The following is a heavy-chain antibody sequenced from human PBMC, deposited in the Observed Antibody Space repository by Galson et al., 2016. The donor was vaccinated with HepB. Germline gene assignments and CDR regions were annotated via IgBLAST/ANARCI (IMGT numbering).Heavy chain of an antibody. J-gene: IGHJ4*02. Sequence: SLRLSCAASGFTFSGYGMHWVRQAPGKGLEWVAADSMDGRRKFYADSVKGRFTISRDNSNNMLFLQMSSLTEDDTAVYYCARRHEYCPPVGCSVDYWGQGTLVSVSS. CDR3: ARRHEYCPPVGCSVDY. V-gene: IGHV3-30*03. CDR2: DSMDGRRK. D-gene: IGHD2/OR15-2a*01. CDR1: GFTFSGYG.